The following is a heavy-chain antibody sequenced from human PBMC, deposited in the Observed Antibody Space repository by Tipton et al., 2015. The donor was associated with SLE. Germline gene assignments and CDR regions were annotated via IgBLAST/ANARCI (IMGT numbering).Heavy chain of an antibody. CDR3: ASNVVAGDAFDI. CDR2: IYYSGST. J-gene: IGHJ3*02. CDR1: GGSISTYY. D-gene: IGHD2-21*01. V-gene: IGHV4-59*12. Sequence: TLSLTCTVSGGSISTYYWCWFRQPPGKGLEWIEYIYYSGSTNYNPSLKSRVTISVDTSKNQFSLKLSSVTAADTAVYYCASNVVAGDAFDIWGQGTMVTVSS.